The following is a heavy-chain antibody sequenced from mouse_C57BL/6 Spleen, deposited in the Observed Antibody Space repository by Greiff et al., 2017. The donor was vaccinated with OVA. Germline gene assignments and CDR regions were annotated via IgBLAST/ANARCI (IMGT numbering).Heavy chain of an antibody. J-gene: IGHJ4*01. Sequence: QVQLKESGPELVKPGASVKISCKASGYAFSSSWMNWVKQRPGKGLEWIGRIYPGDGDTNYNGKFKGKATLTAYKSSSTAYMQLSSLTSEDSAVYCCARSRGNYGECAMDYWGQGTSVTVSS. D-gene: IGHD2-1*01. V-gene: IGHV1-82*01. CDR3: ARSRGNYGECAMDY. CDR2: IYPGDGDT. CDR1: GYAFSSSW.